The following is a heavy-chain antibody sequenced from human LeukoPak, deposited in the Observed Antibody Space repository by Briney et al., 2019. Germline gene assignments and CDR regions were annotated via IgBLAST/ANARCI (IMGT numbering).Heavy chain of an antibody. CDR3: ARTPITIFGVVIMRYYGMDV. CDR2: INHSGST. V-gene: IGHV4-34*01. J-gene: IGHJ6*02. D-gene: IGHD3-3*01. CDR1: GGSFSGYY. Sequence: SETLSLTCAVYGGSFSGYYWSWIRQPPGKGLEWIGGINHSGSTNYNPSLKSRVTISVDTSKNQFSLKLSSVTAADAAVYYCARTPITIFGVVIMRYYGMDVWGQGTTVTVSS.